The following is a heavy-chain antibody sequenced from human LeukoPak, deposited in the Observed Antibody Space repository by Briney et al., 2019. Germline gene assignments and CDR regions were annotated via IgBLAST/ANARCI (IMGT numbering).Heavy chain of an antibody. CDR2: IGSGGGST. Sequence: PGGSLRLSCAASGFTFSSYALTWVRQAPGKGLEGVSSIGSGGGSTYYADSVKGRFTISRDNSKNTVYLQMNSLRAEDTAVYYCAKDDYGDFLFDYWGQGTLVTVSS. CDR1: GFTFSSYA. D-gene: IGHD4-17*01. J-gene: IGHJ4*02. V-gene: IGHV3-23*01. CDR3: AKDDYGDFLFDY.